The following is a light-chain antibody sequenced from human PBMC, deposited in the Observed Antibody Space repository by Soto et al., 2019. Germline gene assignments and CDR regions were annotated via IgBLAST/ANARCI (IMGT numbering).Light chain of an antibody. Sequence: QAVVTQPRSVSGSPGQSVTISCTGTSNDVGGYNYVSWYQQHPGKAPKLLISDVNKRPSGVPDRFSGSKSGNTASLIISGLQAEDEADYYCCSYAGSSTLVFGGGTKLTVL. CDR2: DVN. CDR1: SNDVGGYNY. CDR3: CSYAGSSTLV. J-gene: IGLJ3*02. V-gene: IGLV2-11*01.